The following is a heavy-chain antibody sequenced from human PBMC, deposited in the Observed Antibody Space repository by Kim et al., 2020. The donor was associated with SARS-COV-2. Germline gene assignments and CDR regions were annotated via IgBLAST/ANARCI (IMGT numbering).Heavy chain of an antibody. Sequence: PSLKSRVTISVDTSKNQFSPKLSSVTAADTAVYYCARVSVTMMDYWYFDLWGRGTLVTVSS. CDR3: ARVSVTMMDYWYFDL. V-gene: IGHV4-39*07. D-gene: IGHD3-22*01. J-gene: IGHJ2*01.